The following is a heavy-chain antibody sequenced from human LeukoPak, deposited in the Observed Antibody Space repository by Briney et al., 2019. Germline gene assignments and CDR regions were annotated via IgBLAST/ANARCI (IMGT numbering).Heavy chain of an antibody. Sequence: SETLSLTCAVYGGSFSGYYWSWIRQPPGKGLEWIGEINHSGSTNYNPSLKSRVTISVDTSKNQFSLKLSSVTAADTAVYYCARRRYSSRFYNWFDPWGQGTLVTVSS. D-gene: IGHD6-19*01. CDR1: GGSFSGYY. CDR3: ARRRYSSRFYNWFDP. J-gene: IGHJ5*02. V-gene: IGHV4-34*01. CDR2: INHSGST.